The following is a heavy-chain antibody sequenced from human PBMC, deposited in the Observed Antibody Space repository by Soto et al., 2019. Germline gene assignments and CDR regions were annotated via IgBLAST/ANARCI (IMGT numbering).Heavy chain of an antibody. D-gene: IGHD2-2*01. CDR3: AREQRGGYCSSTSCYGVYYFDY. J-gene: IGHJ4*02. CDR1: GGSISSGSYY. V-gene: IGHV4-31*03. CDR2: IYYSGST. Sequence: PSETLSLTCTVSGGSISSGSYYWSWIRQHPGKGLEWIGYIYYSGSTYYNPSLKSRVTISVDTSKNQFSLKLSSVTAADTAVYYCAREQRGGYCSSTSCYGVYYFDYWGQGTLVTVSS.